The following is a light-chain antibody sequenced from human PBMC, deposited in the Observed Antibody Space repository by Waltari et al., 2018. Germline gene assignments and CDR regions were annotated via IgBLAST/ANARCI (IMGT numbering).Light chain of an antibody. Sequence: QSALTQPASVSVSPGQSITISCTGTSSDIGGFDYVSWYQQHPGKVPRLVIHNVSQRPSGVSNRVAGSKSGNTASLTISGLQAEDEADYYCISYTSRTTYVFGTGTKVTVL. V-gene: IGLV2-14*01. CDR3: ISYTSRTTYV. CDR1: SSDIGGFDY. J-gene: IGLJ1*01. CDR2: NVS.